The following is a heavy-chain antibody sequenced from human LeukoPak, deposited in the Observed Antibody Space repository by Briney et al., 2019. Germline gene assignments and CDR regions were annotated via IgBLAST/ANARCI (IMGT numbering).Heavy chain of an antibody. CDR1: GYTFMDYH. CDR3: VRDIDYYDSSGFGGGYYYYYYMDV. CDR2: INPKSGGT. D-gene: IGHD3-22*01. J-gene: IGHJ6*03. V-gene: IGHV1-2*06. Sequence: ASVKVSCKASGYTFMDYHLHWVRQAPGQGLEWMGRINPKSGGTNYAQKFQGRVTMTRDTSISTAYMELSSLRSDDTAVYFCVRDIDYYDSSGFGGGYYYYYYMDVWGRGTTVTVSS.